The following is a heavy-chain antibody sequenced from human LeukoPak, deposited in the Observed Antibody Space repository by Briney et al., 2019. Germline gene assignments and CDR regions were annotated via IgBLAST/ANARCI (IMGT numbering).Heavy chain of an antibody. V-gene: IGHV4-59*01. CDR1: GGSISSYY. CDR2: IYYSGST. CDR3: ARHLHYYDSSGHLGYFDY. D-gene: IGHD3-22*01. Sequence: PSETLSLTCTVSGGSISSYYWSWIRQPPGKGLEWIGYIYYSGSTNYNPSLKSRVTISVDTSKNQFSLKLSSVTAADTAVYYCARHLHYYDSSGHLGYFDYWGQGTLVTVSS. J-gene: IGHJ4*02.